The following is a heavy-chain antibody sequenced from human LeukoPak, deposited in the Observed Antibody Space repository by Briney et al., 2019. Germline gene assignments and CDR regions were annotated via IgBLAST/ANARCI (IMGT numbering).Heavy chain of an antibody. D-gene: IGHD3-22*01. V-gene: IGHV3-74*01. J-gene: IGHJ4*02. Sequence: GGSLRLSCAASGFDFSKYWMHWVRQAPGKGLVWVARINDDGSDTSYADSVKGRFTISRDNAKNTLFLQLNSLTAEDTAVYYCARRWYESSGYHLIDHWGQGTLVTVSS. CDR1: GFDFSKYW. CDR2: INDDGSDT. CDR3: ARRWYESSGYHLIDH.